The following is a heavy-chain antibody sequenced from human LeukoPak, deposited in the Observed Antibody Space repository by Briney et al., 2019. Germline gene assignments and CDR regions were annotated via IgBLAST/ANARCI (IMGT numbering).Heavy chain of an antibody. CDR1: GFTVSSNY. J-gene: IGHJ6*03. CDR3: AEDNKGGWYFYYMDV. D-gene: IGHD6-19*01. V-gene: IGHV3-53*05. CDR2: IYSGGST. Sequence: GGSLRLSCAASGFTVSSNYMSWVRQAPGKGLEWVSVIYSGGSTYYADSVKGRFTISRDNAKNSLYLQMNSLRAEDTALYYCAEDNKGGWYFYYMDVWGKGTTVTVSS.